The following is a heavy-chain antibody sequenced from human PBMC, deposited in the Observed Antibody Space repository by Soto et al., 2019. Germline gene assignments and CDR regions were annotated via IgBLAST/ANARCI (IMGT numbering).Heavy chain of an antibody. CDR3: AKDSGDIRWYFDY. D-gene: IGHD3-9*01. V-gene: IGHV3-30*18. Sequence: PGGSLRLSCAASGFTFSSYGMHWVRQAPGKGLEWVAVISYDGSNKYYADSVKGRFTISRDNSKNTLYLQMNSLRAEDTAVYYCAKDSGDIRWYFDYWGQGTLVTVSS. CDR1: GFTFSSYG. CDR2: ISYDGSNK. J-gene: IGHJ4*02.